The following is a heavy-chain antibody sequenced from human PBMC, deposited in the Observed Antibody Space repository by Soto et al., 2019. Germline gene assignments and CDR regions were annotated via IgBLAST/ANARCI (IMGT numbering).Heavy chain of an antibody. CDR1: DFSLSGSY. D-gene: IGHD2-8*01. Sequence: LRLSCVGSDFSLSGSYMSWVRQAPGKGLEWLSFISMSGSYKTYAASVEGRFTISRDNVQNILYLQMDSLRAEDTALYYCASRGHCSNGRCHPVDSWGQGTQVTVSS. J-gene: IGHJ4*02. CDR2: ISMSGSY. CDR3: ASRGHCSNGRCHPVDS. V-gene: IGHV3-11*06.